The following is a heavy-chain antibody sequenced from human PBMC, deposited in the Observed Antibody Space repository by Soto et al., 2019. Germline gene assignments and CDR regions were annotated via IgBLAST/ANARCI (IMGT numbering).Heavy chain of an antibody. D-gene: IGHD3-22*01. J-gene: IGHJ4*02. CDR3: ARTPFGVITMNHPR. Sequence: GGSLRLSCAASGFTFSSYAMHWVRQAPGKGLEWVAVISYDGSNKYYADSVKGRFTISRDNSKNTLYLQMNNLRAEDTAVYYCARTPFGVITMNHPRWGQGTLVTVSS. V-gene: IGHV3-30-3*01. CDR2: ISYDGSNK. CDR1: GFTFSSYA.